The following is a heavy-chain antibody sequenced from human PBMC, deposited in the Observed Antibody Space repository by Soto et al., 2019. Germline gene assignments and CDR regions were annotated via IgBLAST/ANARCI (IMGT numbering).Heavy chain of an antibody. Sequence: ASVKVSCKASGYTFTSYGISWVRQAPGQGLEWMGWIAAYNGNTDYAQKLQDRVTMTTDTSTSPAYMELRSLKSDDTAVYYCARDPNWNVPRQKTFDLWGQGTMVTVSS. CDR3: ARDPNWNVPRQKTFDL. J-gene: IGHJ3*01. V-gene: IGHV1-18*01. CDR1: GYTFTSYG. CDR2: IAAYNGNT. D-gene: IGHD1-1*01.